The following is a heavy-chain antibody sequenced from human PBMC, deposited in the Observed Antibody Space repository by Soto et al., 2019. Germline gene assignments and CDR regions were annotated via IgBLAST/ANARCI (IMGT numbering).Heavy chain of an antibody. J-gene: IGHJ6*03. Sequence: EVQLVESGGGLVKPGGSLRLSCAASGFTFSSYSMNWVRQAPGKGLDWVSSISSSSSYTYYADSVKGRFTISRDNAKNSLYLQMNSLRAEDTAVYYGARDHIAAPGSYYMDVWGKGTTVTVSS. CDR2: ISSSSSYT. CDR1: GFTFSSYS. CDR3: ARDHIAAPGSYYMDV. D-gene: IGHD6-13*01. V-gene: IGHV3-21*01.